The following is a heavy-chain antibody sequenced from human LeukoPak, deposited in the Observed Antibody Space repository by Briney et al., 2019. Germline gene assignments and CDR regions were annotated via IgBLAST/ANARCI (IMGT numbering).Heavy chain of an antibody. CDR2: INPSGGST. Sequence: ASVKVSCRASGYTFTSYYMHWVRQAPGQGLEWMGIINPSGGSTSYAQKFQGRVTMTRDTSTSTVYMELSSLRSEDTAVYYCAREREQWLALDYWGQGTPVTVSS. J-gene: IGHJ4*02. V-gene: IGHV1-46*01. CDR3: AREREQWLALDY. D-gene: IGHD6-19*01. CDR1: GYTFTSYY.